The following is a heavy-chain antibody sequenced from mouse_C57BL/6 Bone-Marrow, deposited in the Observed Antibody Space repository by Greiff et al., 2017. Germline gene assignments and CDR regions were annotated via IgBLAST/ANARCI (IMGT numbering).Heavy chain of an antibody. CDR1: GYTFTSYG. CDR3: ARAFTASYYYAMDY. CDR2: IYPRSGNT. D-gene: IGHD6-1*01. J-gene: IGHJ4*01. V-gene: IGHV1-81*01. Sequence: LVESGAELARPGASVKLPCKASGYTFTSYGISWVKQRTGQGLEWIGEIYPRSGNTYYNEKFKGKATLTADKSSSTAYMELRSLTSEDSAVYFCARAFTASYYYAMDYWGQGTSVTVSS.